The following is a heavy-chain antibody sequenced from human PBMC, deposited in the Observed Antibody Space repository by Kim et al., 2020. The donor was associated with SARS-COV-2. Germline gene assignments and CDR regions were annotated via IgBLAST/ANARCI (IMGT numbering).Heavy chain of an antibody. D-gene: IGHD6-13*01. CDR2: ISNNGDNT. CDR1: GFIFSNFA. J-gene: IGHJ4*02. CDR3: VKAPYSRSFYSIDY. V-gene: IGHV3-64D*09. Sequence: GGSLRLSCSASGFIFSNFAMHWVRQAPGKGLEYVSAISNNGDNTYYADSVEGRFTISRDNSKNTLYLQMTSLKTEDTAVFYCVKAPYSRSFYSIDYWGQGTLVTVSS.